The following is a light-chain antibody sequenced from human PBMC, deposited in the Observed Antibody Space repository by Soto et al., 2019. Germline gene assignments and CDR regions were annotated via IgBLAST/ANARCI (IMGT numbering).Light chain of an antibody. CDR3: SSYGSTSTRYV. CDR1: SSDVGGYNY. V-gene: IGLV2-14*01. J-gene: IGLJ1*01. CDR2: EVS. Sequence: QSALTQPASVSGSPGQSITISCTGTSSDVGGYNYVSWYQQHPGKAPKLMIYEVSNRPSGVSNRFSGSKSANTASLTISGSQAEDEADYFCSSYGSTSTRYVFGTGTKLTVL.